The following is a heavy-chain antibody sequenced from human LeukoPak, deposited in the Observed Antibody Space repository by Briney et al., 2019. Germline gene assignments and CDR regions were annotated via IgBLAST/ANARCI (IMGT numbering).Heavy chain of an antibody. V-gene: IGHV3-23*01. CDR2: IGGDGSGGT. D-gene: IGHD3-10*01. CDR1: GFSFSTYT. Sequence: GGSLRLSCAASGFSFSTYTMSWVRQAPGGGLEWVSAIGGDGSGGTFYADSVKGRLAISRDNSKSTLYLQMNSLRVEDTAVYYCVKDFGRNLGGPGSWGRGTLVSVPS. J-gene: IGHJ5*02. CDR3: VKDFGRNLGGPGS.